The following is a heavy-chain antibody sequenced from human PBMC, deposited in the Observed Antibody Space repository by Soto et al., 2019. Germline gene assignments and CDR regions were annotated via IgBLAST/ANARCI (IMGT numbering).Heavy chain of an antibody. CDR2: INHSGST. V-gene: IGHV4-34*01. CDR1: GVSFIGYY. CDR3: ARLKGVYPYDSSGYYNFDY. D-gene: IGHD3-22*01. Sequence: PSETLSLTCAVYGVSFIGYYWIWIRQPPGKGLEWIGEINHSGSTNYNPSLKSRVTISVDTSKNQFSLKLSSVTAADTAVYYCARLKGVYPYDSSGYYNFDYWGQGTLVTVSS. J-gene: IGHJ4*02.